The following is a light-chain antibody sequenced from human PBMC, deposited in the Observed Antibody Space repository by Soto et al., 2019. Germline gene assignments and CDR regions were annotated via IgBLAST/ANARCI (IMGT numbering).Light chain of an antibody. CDR1: SSDVGGFNY. CDR2: DVT. J-gene: IGLJ1*01. V-gene: IGLV2-14*03. Sequence: QSVLPQPASLTGSPGQSITTSCTGTSSDVGGFNYVSWYQQHPGKAPKLMIYDVTNRPSGVSYRFFGSKSGNTASLTISGLQAEDEADYYCNSYTSSSTYVFGTGTKVTVL. CDR3: NSYTSSSTYV.